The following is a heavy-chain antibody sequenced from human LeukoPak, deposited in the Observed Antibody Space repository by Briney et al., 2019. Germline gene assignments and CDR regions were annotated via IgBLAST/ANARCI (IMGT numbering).Heavy chain of an antibody. CDR2: ISGSGDNT. CDR3: AKGPLIEVAGTTWDH. Sequence: GGSLRLSCAASGFTFSRCAMSWVRQVPGKGLEWVSAISGSGDNTYYADSVTGRFTISRDNSKNILYLHMNSLRVEDTAVYYCAKGPLIEVAGTTWDHWGQGTLVTVSS. CDR1: GFTFSRCA. J-gene: IGHJ4*02. V-gene: IGHV3-23*01. D-gene: IGHD6-19*01.